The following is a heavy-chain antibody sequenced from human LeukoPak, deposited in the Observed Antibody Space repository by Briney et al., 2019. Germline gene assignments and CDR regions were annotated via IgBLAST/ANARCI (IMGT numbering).Heavy chain of an antibody. J-gene: IGHJ4*02. V-gene: IGHV4-59*01. D-gene: IGHD4-17*01. CDR2: IFYSGST. CDR3: ARGPTRYYFDC. CDR1: SGSISSYY. Sequence: PSETLSLTCTVSSGSISSYYWSWIRQPPGKSLEWIGYIFYSGSTNYNPSLKSRVTISVDTSKNQFSLGLSSVTAADTAVYYCARGPTRYYFDCWGQGTLVTVSS.